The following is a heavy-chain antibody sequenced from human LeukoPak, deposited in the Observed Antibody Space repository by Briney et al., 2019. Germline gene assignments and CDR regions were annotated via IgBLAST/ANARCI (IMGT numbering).Heavy chain of an antibody. CDR2: IYYSGST. CDR3: ARQVVPADPNDNWFDP. V-gene: IGHV4-31*03. CDR1: GGSISSGGYY. Sequence: PSETLSLTCTVSGGSISSGGYYWSWIRQHPGKGLEWIGYIYYSGSTYYNPSLKSRVTISIDTSKNQFSLKLSSVTAADTAVYYCARQVVPADPNDNWFDPWGQGTLVTVSS. D-gene: IGHD2-2*01. J-gene: IGHJ5*02.